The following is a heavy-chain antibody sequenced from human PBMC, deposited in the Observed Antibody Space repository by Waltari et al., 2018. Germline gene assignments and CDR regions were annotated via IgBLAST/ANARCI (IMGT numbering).Heavy chain of an antibody. CDR3: ARESVRITGTFDY. CDR2: ISSSSSTI. V-gene: IGHV3-48*01. Sequence: EVQLVESGGGLVQPGGSLSLSCAASGFTFSSYSMNWVRQAPGKGMEWVSYISSSSSTIYYADSVKGRFTISRDNAKNSLYLQMNSLRAEDTAVYYCARESVRITGTFDYWGQGTLVTVSS. CDR1: GFTFSSYS. J-gene: IGHJ4*02. D-gene: IGHD1-7*01.